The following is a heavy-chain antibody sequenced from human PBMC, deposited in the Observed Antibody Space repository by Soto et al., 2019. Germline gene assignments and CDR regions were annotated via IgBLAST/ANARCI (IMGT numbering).Heavy chain of an antibody. CDR1: GFSISSYA. Sequence: EVQLLESGGGLVQPGGSLRLSCAASGFSISSYAMSWVRQAPGKGLEWVSDISGSGGSTQYADSVKGRFTISRDISKNTLDLQMNSLRAEDTAFYYCAEGRFVVVVAATPGFWGQGTLVTVSS. CDR2: ISGSGGST. D-gene: IGHD2-15*01. J-gene: IGHJ4*02. V-gene: IGHV3-23*01. CDR3: AEGRFVVVVAATPGF.